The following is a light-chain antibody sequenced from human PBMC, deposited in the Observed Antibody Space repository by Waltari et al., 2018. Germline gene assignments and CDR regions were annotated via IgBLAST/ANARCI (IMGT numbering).Light chain of an antibody. CDR2: DVT. J-gene: IGLJ3*02. CDR3: SSYTRDGTIV. Sequence: QSALTQPAPVSGSPGQSITIPCSGTGRADGHYTYVSGYQRHPGQAPKLMIYDVTEPRSGVSDRFSGSKSGNTASLTISGLRSDDEAFYYSSSYTRDGTIVFGGGNRLTVL. V-gene: IGLV2-14*03. CDR1: GRADGHYTY.